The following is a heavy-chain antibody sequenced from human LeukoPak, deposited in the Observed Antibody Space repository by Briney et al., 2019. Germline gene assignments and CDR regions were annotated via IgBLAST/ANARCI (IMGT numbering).Heavy chain of an antibody. D-gene: IGHD5-24*01. CDR1: GGTFSSYA. J-gene: IGHJ4*02. CDR2: IIPIFGTA. CDR3: ARDLRTGGRDGYNYRFAY. Sequence: GASVKVSCKASGGTFSSYAISWVRQAPGQGLEWMGGIIPIFGTANYAQKFQGRVTITADESTSTAYMELSSLRSEDTAVYYCARDLRTGGRDGYNYRFAYWGQGTLVTVSS. V-gene: IGHV1-69*13.